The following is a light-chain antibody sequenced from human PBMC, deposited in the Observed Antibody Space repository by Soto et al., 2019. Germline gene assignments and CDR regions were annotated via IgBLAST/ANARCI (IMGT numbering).Light chain of an antibody. CDR3: ELYMGSGRYV. CDR1: SGSVSTSYY. CDR2: STN. V-gene: IGLV8-61*01. J-gene: IGLJ1*01. Sequence: QAVVTQEPSFSVSPGGTVTLTCGLSSGSVSTSYYPSWYQQTPGQAPRTLIYSTNTRSSGVPDRFSGSILGNKAALTITGAQADDESDYYCELYMGSGRYVFGTGTKLTVL.